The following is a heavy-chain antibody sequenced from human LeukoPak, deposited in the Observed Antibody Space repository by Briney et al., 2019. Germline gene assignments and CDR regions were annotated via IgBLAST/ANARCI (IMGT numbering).Heavy chain of an antibody. V-gene: IGHV3-53*01. Sequence: GGSLRLSCAASDFTVSTNYMSCVRQAPGKGLEWVSIIYNDDSTYYTDSVKGRFTISRDNSKNTVYLQMNSLRAEDTAVYYCARTSYTSSWAGQRVDGFDMWGPGTMVTVSS. D-gene: IGHD6-13*01. CDR1: DFTVSTNY. CDR2: IYNDDST. CDR3: ARTSYTSSWAGQRVDGFDM. J-gene: IGHJ3*02.